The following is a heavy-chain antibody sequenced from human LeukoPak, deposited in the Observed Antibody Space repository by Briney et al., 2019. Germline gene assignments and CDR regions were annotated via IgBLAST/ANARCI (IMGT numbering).Heavy chain of an antibody. V-gene: IGHV4-59*01. CDR3: ARSYSSSWYIDY. D-gene: IGHD6-13*01. J-gene: IGHJ4*02. CDR2: IYYSGST. CDR1: GGSISSYY. Sequence: SETPSLTCTVSGGSISSYYWSWIRQPPGKGLEWIGYIYYSGSTNYNPSLKSRVTISVDTSKNQFSLKLSSVTAADTAVYYCARSYSSSWYIDYWGQGTLVTVSS.